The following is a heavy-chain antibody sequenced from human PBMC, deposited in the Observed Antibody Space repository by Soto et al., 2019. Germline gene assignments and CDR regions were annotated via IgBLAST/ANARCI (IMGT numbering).Heavy chain of an antibody. CDR1: GGSISSYY. D-gene: IGHD3-10*01. CDR2: IDTSGTT. J-gene: IGHJ6*02. V-gene: IGHV4-4*07. CDR3: ARGPRGYVYYHGRDV. Sequence: PSETLSLTCTVSGGSISSYYVSWIRQSAGKGLGWIGRIDTSGTTNYNPSLKSRVTMSVDASKNHFSLNLSSVTAADTAVYYCARGPRGYVYYHGRDVWGQGTTVTVSS.